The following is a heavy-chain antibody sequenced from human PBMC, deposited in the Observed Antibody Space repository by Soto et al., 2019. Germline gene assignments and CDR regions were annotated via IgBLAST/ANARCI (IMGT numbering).Heavy chain of an antibody. CDR2: IIPALGTT. CDR3: ARPDFGDYWYFDL. J-gene: IGHJ2*01. D-gene: IGHD4-17*01. V-gene: IGHV1-69*08. Sequence: QDQLVQSGAEVKKPGSSVKVSCKAFGGPFSSHTFSWVRQAPGQGLEWMGRIIPALGTTTYAQKFQGRVTITADESVPTVYMELHSLRPEDTAVYYCARPDFGDYWYFDLWGRGTLVTVSS. CDR1: GGPFSSHT.